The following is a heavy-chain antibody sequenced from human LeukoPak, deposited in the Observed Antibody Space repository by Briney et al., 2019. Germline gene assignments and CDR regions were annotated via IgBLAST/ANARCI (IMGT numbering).Heavy chain of an antibody. Sequence: GGSLRLSCAASGFTFSSYGMHWVRQAPGKGLEWVSVIYGGGNIYYADSVKGRFTISRDNSKNTLYLQMNSLRAEDTAVYYCARGAGYNYPYYFDYWGQGTLVTVSS. CDR2: IYGGGNI. J-gene: IGHJ4*02. D-gene: IGHD5-24*01. CDR1: GFTFSSYG. CDR3: ARGAGYNYPYYFDY. V-gene: IGHV3-53*01.